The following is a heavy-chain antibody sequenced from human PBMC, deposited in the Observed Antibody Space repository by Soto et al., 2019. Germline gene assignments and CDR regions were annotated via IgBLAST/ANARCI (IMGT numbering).Heavy chain of an antibody. V-gene: IGHV1-69*06. D-gene: IGHD5-12*01. CDR2: IIPIFGTA. CDR3: AIRGGDGYNFGMDV. J-gene: IGHJ6*02. CDR1: GGNFSSYA. Sequence: QVQLVQSGAEVKKPGSSVKVSCKASGGNFSSYAISWVRQAPGQGLEWMGGIIPIFGTANYAQKFQGRVTITSDKSTGTAYMDLSSPRSVDTAVYYCAIRGGDGYNFGMDVWGQGTTVTVSS.